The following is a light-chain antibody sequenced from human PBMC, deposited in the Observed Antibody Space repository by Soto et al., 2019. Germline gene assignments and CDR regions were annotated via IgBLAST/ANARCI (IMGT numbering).Light chain of an antibody. Sequence: QSALTQPASVSGSPGQSSTVSCTGTSSDVGCYNYVSRYQQHSGKAPKLMISGVSNRRLGVSNRFSGSKSGNTASLAISGVQAEVEADYYCSSYTRSKSVVFGGGTKLTV. V-gene: IGLV2-14*01. CDR2: GVS. J-gene: IGLJ2*01. CDR1: SSDVGCYNY. CDR3: SSYTRSKSVV.